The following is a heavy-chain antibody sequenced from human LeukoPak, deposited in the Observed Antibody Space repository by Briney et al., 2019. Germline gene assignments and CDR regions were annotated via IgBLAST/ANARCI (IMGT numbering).Heavy chain of an antibody. CDR3: ARLGGPYSSSLYYFDY. Sequence: GASLKISCKGSGSSFTSYWIGWVRQMPGKGLEWMGIIYPGDSDTRYSPSFQGQVTISADKSISTAYLQWSSLKASDTAMYYCARLGGPYSSSLYYFDYWGQGTLVTVSS. CDR2: IYPGDSDT. CDR1: GSSFTSYW. D-gene: IGHD6-13*01. J-gene: IGHJ4*02. V-gene: IGHV5-51*01.